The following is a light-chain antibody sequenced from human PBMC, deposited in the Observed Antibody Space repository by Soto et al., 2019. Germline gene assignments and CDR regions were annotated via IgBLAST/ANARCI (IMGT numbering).Light chain of an antibody. J-gene: IGKJ5*01. CDR1: QSVSSSY. V-gene: IGKV3D-20*02. CDR3: QQHHDWPT. CDR2: DAS. Sequence: EIVLTQSPATLSLSPGERATLSCRASQSVSSSYLAWYQQKPGEPPRLIIHDASTRPTGIPARFSGSGSGTDFILIISIVESEAFAIYCCQQHHDWPTFGQGTRLETK.